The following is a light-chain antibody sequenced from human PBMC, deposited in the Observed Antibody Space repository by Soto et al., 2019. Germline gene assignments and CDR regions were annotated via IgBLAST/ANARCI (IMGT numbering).Light chain of an antibody. CDR2: GAS. V-gene: IGKV3-20*01. CDR1: EPVSTSF. CDR3: QQYGNSRT. Sequence: EIVLSQSPGTLSLSPGERATLSCRASEPVSTSFLAWYQQKRGQPPRLLIYGASSRATGIPDRFSGSGSGTDFTLTISRLEPEDFAVYYCQQYGNSRTFGQGTKVDI. J-gene: IGKJ1*01.